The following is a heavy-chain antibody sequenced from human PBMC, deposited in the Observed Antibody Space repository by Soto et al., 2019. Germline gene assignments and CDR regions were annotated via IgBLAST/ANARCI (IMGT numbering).Heavy chain of an antibody. V-gene: IGHV1-2*02. CDR1: GYTTTGQY. CDR2: INPNSGGT. J-gene: IGHJ6*01. Sequence: GSVESSSKASGYTTTGQYVHLARQAPGQGLEWMGWINPNSGGTNYAQKFQGRVTMTRDTSISTAYMELSRLRSDDTSVYYCARDKMGSGSYHYGMDVWGQGTPVTVSS. D-gene: IGHD3-10*01. CDR3: ARDKMGSGSYHYGMDV.